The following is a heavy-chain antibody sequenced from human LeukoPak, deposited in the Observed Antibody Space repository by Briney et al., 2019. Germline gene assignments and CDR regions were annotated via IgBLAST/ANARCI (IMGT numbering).Heavy chain of an antibody. V-gene: IGHV3-23*01. J-gene: IGHJ4*02. CDR3: AKVVVPAAIPYYFDY. D-gene: IGHD2-2*02. Sequence: GGSLRLSCAASGFTFSSYAMSWVRQAPGKGLEWVSVISGSGGSTYYADSVKGRFTISRDNSKNTLYLQMNSLRAEDTAVYYCAKVVVPAAIPYYFDYWGQGTLVTVSS. CDR2: ISGSGGST. CDR1: GFTFSSYA.